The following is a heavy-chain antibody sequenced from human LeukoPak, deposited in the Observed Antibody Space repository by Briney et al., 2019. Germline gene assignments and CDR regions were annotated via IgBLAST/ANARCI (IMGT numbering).Heavy chain of an antibody. J-gene: IGHJ4*02. Sequence: QSGGSLRLSCAASGFTFSTYGMHWVRQAPGKGLEWVAFKQYDGSTTFYADSVKGRFTISRDNSKNTLYLQMNSLRTDDTAVYYCAGPMGPAAIFGFDYWGQGTLVTVSS. D-gene: IGHD2-2*01. CDR2: KQYDGSTT. CDR1: GFTFSTYG. V-gene: IGHV3-30*02. CDR3: AGPMGPAAIFGFDY.